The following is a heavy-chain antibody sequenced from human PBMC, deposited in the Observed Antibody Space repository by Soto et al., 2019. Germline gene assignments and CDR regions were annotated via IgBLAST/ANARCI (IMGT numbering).Heavy chain of an antibody. J-gene: IGHJ6*02. CDR1: GFTFSSYW. CDR2: INSDGSST. Sequence: PGGSLRLSCAASGFTFSSYWMHWVRQAPGKGLVWVSRINSDGSSTSYADSVKGRFTISRDNAKNTLYLQMNSLRAEDTAVYYCASSLVKSMVRGVTYYYYYYGMDVWGQGTTVTVSS. CDR3: ASSLVKSMVRGVTYYYYYYGMDV. V-gene: IGHV3-74*01. D-gene: IGHD3-10*01.